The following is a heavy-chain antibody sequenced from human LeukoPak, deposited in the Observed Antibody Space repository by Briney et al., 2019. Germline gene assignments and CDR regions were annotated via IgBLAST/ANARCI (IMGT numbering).Heavy chain of an antibody. D-gene: IGHD4-17*01. J-gene: IGHJ6*02. CDR2: ISSSSSFI. CDR1: GFTFSSYS. CDR3: ARYLTTLGLDV. Sequence: GGSLRLSCAASGFTFSSYSMNWVRQAPGKGLEWVSSISSSSSFIYYADSVKGRFTISRDNAKNSLYLQMNSLRAEDTAVYYCARYLTTLGLDVWGQGTTVTVSS. V-gene: IGHV3-21*01.